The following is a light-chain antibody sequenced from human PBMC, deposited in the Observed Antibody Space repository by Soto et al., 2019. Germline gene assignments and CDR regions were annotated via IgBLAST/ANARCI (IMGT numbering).Light chain of an antibody. Sequence: QSAPTQPASVSGSPRQSITISCTGASSDVGGYTYVSWYQQHPGKAPKLMIYEVNNRPSGVSNRFSGSKSGNTASLTISGLQAEDEADYYCSSYTSSSTLYVFGTGTKLTVL. CDR1: SSDVGGYTY. CDR3: SSYTSSSTLYV. V-gene: IGLV2-14*01. J-gene: IGLJ1*01. CDR2: EVN.